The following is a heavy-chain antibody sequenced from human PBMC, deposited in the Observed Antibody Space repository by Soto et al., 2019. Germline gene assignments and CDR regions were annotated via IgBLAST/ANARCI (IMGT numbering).Heavy chain of an antibody. CDR1: GFTFSSYT. V-gene: IGHV3-30-3*01. J-gene: IGHJ6*02. CDR3: VGGLDV. Sequence: QVQLVESGGGVVQPGSSLRLSCAASGFTFSSYTMHWVRQAPGRGLEWVAVISYDGSNEYYADSVKGRFTISRDNSKNTLFLQMNSLRAEDTALYYCVGGLDVWGQGTTVTVSS. CDR2: ISYDGSNE.